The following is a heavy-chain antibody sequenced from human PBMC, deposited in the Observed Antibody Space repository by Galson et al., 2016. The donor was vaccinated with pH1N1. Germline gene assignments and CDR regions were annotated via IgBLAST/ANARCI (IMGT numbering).Heavy chain of an antibody. V-gene: IGHV4-59*11. D-gene: IGHD1-7*01. CDR2: IYNSGVST. CDR3: ARQYRELLVDAFDF. J-gene: IGHJ3*01. Sequence: SETLSLTCAVSGASISSQYWSWIRQSPGKGLEWIGHIYNSGVSTTYNPSLRSRVTISVETSKNQFSLNLSSVTAADTAIYYCARQYRELLVDAFDFWGQGTMVTVSS. CDR1: GASISSQY.